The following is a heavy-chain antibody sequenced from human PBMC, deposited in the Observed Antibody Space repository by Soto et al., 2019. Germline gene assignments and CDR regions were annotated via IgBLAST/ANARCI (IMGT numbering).Heavy chain of an antibody. J-gene: IGHJ4*02. D-gene: IGHD5-12*01. V-gene: IGHV1-69*12. CDR3: ARVGVVATITGYFDY. CDR1: GGTFSSYA. Sequence: QVQLVQSGAEVKKPGSSVKVSCKASGGTFSSYAISWVRQAPGQGLEWMGGIIPIFGTANYAQKFQGRVTIXXDXSXXTAYMERSSRRAEDTAVYYCARVGVVATITGYFDYWGQGTLVTVSS. CDR2: IIPIFGTA.